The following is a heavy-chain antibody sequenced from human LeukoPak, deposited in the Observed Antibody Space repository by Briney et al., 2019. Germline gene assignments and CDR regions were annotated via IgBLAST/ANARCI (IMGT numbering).Heavy chain of an antibody. D-gene: IGHD5-18*01. CDR2: MNPISGDT. Sequence: ASVKVSCKASGYTFTSYDVNWVRQATGQGLEWMGWMNPISGDTGYALKFQGRVTMSRNTSISTAYMELGSLRSEDTAVYYCARDHKGYSYGYRRGYSDYYYMDVWGKGTTVTVSS. CDR3: ARDHKGYSYGYRRGYSDYYYMDV. V-gene: IGHV1-8*01. CDR1: GYTFTSYD. J-gene: IGHJ6*03.